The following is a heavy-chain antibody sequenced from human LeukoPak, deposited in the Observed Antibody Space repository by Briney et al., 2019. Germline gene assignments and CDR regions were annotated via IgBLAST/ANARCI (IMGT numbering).Heavy chain of an antibody. V-gene: IGHV4-4*09. Sequence: SETLSLTCTVSGGSISSYYWSWIRQPPGKGLEWTGYIYTSGSTNYNPSLKSRVTISVDTSKNQFSLKLSSVTAADTAVYYCARSRGGYLYYFDYWGQGTLVTVSS. D-gene: IGHD3-22*01. CDR2: IYTSGST. CDR1: GGSISSYY. J-gene: IGHJ4*02. CDR3: ARSRGGYLYYFDY.